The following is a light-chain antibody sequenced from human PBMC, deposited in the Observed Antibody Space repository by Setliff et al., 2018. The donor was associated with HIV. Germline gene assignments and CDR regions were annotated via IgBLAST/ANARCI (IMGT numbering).Light chain of an antibody. V-gene: IGKV1-13*02. CDR3: QQFNSYPFT. CDR2: DAS. J-gene: IGKJ4*02. Sequence: AIQLTQSPSSLSASVGDRVTITCRASQDIRSALAWYQQKPGQPPRLLIYDASNLDVGVPSGFSGSGSGTDFSLTISSLEPEDFATYYCQQFNSYPFTFGGGTKVDIK. CDR1: QDIRSA.